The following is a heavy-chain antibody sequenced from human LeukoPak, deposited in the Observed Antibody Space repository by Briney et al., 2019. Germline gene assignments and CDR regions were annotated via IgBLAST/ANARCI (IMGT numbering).Heavy chain of an antibody. J-gene: IGHJ3*01. CDR1: GFTFSGFW. D-gene: IGHD6-6*01. V-gene: IGHV3-7*03. CDR3: ARSSYSSSSSV. CDR2: INSDGSEG. Sequence: GGSLRLSCAVSGFTFSGFWMSWSRQAPGKGLEWVASINSDGSEGYYADVVKGRFTISRDNAKNSLYLQINSLRAEDTAVYYCARSSYSSSSSVWGQGTMVSVSS.